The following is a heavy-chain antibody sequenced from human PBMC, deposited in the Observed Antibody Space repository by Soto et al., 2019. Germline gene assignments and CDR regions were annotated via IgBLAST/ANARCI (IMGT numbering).Heavy chain of an antibody. J-gene: IGHJ2*01. D-gene: IGHD2-21*01. CDR2: ISYDGSNK. V-gene: IGHV3-30*18. CDR1: GFTFSSYG. CDR3: AKDEGYGGNSWYFDL. Sequence: QVQLVESGGGVVQPGRSLRLSCAASGFTFSSYGMHWVRQAPGKGLAWVAGISYDGSNKYYADSVKGRFTISRDNSKNTLYLQMNSLRAEDTAVYYCAKDEGYGGNSWYFDLWGRGTLVTVSS.